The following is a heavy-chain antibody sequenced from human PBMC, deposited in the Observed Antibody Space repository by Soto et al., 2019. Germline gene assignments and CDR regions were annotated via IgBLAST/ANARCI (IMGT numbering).Heavy chain of an antibody. Sequence: ASVKVSCKASGYTFTSYDINWVRQATGQGLEWMGWMNPNSGNTGYAQKFQGRVTMTRNTSISTAYMELSSLRSEDTAVYYCARFYRQVGYCSGGSSYSDRDAFDIWGQGTMVTVSS. CDR1: GYTFTSYD. CDR2: MNPNSGNT. D-gene: IGHD2-15*01. CDR3: ARFYRQVGYCSGGSSYSDRDAFDI. V-gene: IGHV1-8*01. J-gene: IGHJ3*02.